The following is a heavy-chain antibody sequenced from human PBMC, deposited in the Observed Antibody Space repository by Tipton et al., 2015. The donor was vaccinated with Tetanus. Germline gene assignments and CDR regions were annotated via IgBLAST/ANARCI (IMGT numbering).Heavy chain of an antibody. D-gene: IGHD1-1*01. CDR1: GGSSSSFY. CDR2: INQRGTT. J-gene: IGHJ5*02. Sequence: LRLSCAVSGGSSSSFYWSWIRQPPGGGLEWIGEINQRGTTYNPSLNRRATISVDSSATELSLSLSSVTAADTAVYFCAILPKHWQAPRGAPWGQGTLVTVSS. V-gene: IGHV4-34*01. CDR3: AILPKHWQAPRGAP.